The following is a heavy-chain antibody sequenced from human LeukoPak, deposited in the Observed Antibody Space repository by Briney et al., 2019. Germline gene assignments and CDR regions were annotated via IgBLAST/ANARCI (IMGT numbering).Heavy chain of an antibody. CDR2: ISWENAK. CDR1: GFSRPTRTVH. Sequence: SGPTLVSPTQTLTLTCTFSGFSRPTRTVHVGWIRQPQGMGLEWLPLISWENAKLYSPSLRNRLAVSKDTSKNQVVLTLSNMDPVDTATYFCAHLLGLFPDSCGPGTLVTVAS. D-gene: IGHD5-12*01. CDR3: AHLLGLFPDS. J-gene: IGHJ5*01. V-gene: IGHV2-5*02.